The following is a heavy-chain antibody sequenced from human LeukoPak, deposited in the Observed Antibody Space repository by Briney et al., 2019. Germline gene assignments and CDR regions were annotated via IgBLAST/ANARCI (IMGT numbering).Heavy chain of an antibody. CDR2: IIPILGIA. V-gene: IGHV1-69*04. CDR1: GGTFSSYA. CDR3: ASAWETYYYDSSGYYVLGY. Sequence: SVKVSCKASGGTFSSYAISWVRQAPGQGLEWMGRIIPILGIANYAQKFQGRVTITTDESTSTAYMELSSLRSEDTAVYYCASAWETYYYDSSGYYVLGYWGQGTLVTVSS. J-gene: IGHJ4*02. D-gene: IGHD3-22*01.